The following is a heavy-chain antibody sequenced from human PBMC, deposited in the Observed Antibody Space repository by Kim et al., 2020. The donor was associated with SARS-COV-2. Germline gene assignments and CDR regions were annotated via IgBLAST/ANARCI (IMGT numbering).Heavy chain of an antibody. Sequence: SQTLSLTCAISGDSVSSNSAAWNWIRQSPSRGLEWLGRTYYRSKWYNDYAVSVKSRITINPDTSKNQFSLQLNSVTPEDTAVYYCAREELRYSSSWYAYYYYGMDVWGQGTTVTVSS. CDR1: GDSVSSNSAA. CDR2: TYYRSKWYN. CDR3: AREELRYSSSWYAYYYYGMDV. J-gene: IGHJ6*02. V-gene: IGHV6-1*01. D-gene: IGHD6-13*01.